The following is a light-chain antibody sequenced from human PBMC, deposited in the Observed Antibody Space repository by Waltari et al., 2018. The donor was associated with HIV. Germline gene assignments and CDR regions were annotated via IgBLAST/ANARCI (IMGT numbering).Light chain of an antibody. Sequence: QSVLTQPPSASGPPGQEVTISCSGRSSNIVSNSVCCFQQLPGTTPKLLIYKNHQRPSGVPDRFSGAKSGTSASLAISGRRSEDEADYYCAVWDGSLSGRVFGGGTKLTVL. CDR3: AVWDGSLSGRV. CDR1: SSNIVSNS. V-gene: IGLV1-47*01. CDR2: KNH. J-gene: IGLJ3*02.